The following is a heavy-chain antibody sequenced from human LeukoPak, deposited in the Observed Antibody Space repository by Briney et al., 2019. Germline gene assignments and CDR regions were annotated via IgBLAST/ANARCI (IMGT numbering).Heavy chain of an antibody. V-gene: IGHV4-34*01. CDR1: GGSFSGYY. CDR2: INHSGST. CDR3: ARGGRTRYYGSGSSHSPNNWFDP. J-gene: IGHJ5*02. D-gene: IGHD3-10*01. Sequence: PSETLSLTCAVYGGSFSGYYWSWIRQTPGKGLEWIGEINHSGSTNYNPSLKSRVTISVDTSKNQFSLKLSSVTAADTAVYYCARGGRTRYYGSGSSHSPNNWFDPWGQGTLVTVSS.